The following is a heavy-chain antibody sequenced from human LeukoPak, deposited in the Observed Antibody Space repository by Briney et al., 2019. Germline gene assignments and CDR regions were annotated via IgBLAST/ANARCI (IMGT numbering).Heavy chain of an antibody. CDR2: INHSGST. CDR3: ARGPPPVLRYFVWLSRMFDY. V-gene: IGHV4-34*01. Sequence: PSETLSLTCAVYGGSFSGYYWSWIRQPPGKGLEWIGEINHSGSTNYNPSLKSRVTISVDTSKNQFSLKLSSVTAADTAVYYCARGPPPVLRYFVWLSRMFDYWGQGTLVTVSS. CDR1: GGSFSGYY. D-gene: IGHD3-9*01. J-gene: IGHJ4*02.